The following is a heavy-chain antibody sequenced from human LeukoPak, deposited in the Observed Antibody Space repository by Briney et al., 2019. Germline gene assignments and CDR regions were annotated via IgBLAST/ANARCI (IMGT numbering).Heavy chain of an antibody. J-gene: IGHJ6*02. V-gene: IGHV3-66*01. CDR1: GFTVSSNY. Sequence: GGSLRLSCAASGFTVSSNYMSWVRQAPGKGLEWVSVIYSGGSTYYADSVKGRFTISRDNSKNTLYLQMNGLRAEDTAVYYCAKECGGDCYSGAYYYYGMDVWGQGTTVTVSS. CDR3: AKECGGDCYSGAYYYYGMDV. CDR2: IYSGGST. D-gene: IGHD2-21*02.